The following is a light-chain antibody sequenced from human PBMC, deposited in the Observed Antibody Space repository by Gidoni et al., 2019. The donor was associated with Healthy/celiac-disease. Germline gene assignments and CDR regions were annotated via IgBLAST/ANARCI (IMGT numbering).Light chain of an antibody. J-gene: IGKJ3*01. CDR1: QSISNY. Sequence: DIQVTQSPSSLSASVGDRVTITCRASQSISNYLNWYQQKPGKAPKLLIYAASSLQGGVPSRFSGSGSGTDFTLTISSLQPEDFATCYCQQSYTLRFTFGPGTKVDIK. CDR2: AAS. CDR3: QQSYTLRFT. V-gene: IGKV1-39*01.